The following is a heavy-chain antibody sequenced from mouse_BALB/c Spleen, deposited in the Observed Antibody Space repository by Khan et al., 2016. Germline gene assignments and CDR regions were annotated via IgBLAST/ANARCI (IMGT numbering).Heavy chain of an antibody. J-gene: IGHJ4*01. D-gene: IGHD2-4*01. CDR2: INPYNDGT. Sequence: EVQLQESGPELVKPGASVKMSCKASGYTFTNYVMHWVKQKPGQGFEWIGYINPYNDGTKYTEKFKGKATLTSDKSSSTAYLELSSLTYEDSAANYCARWRLSTTRRPRHYYAMDYWGQGTSVTVST. CDR1: GYTFTNYV. V-gene: IGHV1S136*01. CDR3: ARWRLSTTRRPRHYYAMDY.